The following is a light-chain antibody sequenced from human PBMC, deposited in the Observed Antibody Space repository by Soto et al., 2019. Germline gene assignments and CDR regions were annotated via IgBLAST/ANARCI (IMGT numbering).Light chain of an antibody. CDR3: AAWDDSLNGVV. CDR1: SSNIGSHT. CDR2: SNT. J-gene: IGLJ2*01. V-gene: IGLV1-44*01. Sequence: QSVLTQPPSASGTPGQTIAISCSGGSSNIGSHTVNWYQQLPGTAPRLLIYSNTQRPSGVPDQFSGSKSGTSASLAITGLQSEYEGDYYCAAWDDSLNGVVFGGGTKRTVL.